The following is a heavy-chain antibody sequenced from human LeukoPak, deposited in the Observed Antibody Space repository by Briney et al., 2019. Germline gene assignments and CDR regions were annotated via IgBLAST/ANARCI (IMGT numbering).Heavy chain of an antibody. CDR1: GGTFSSCA. CDR2: IIPIFGIA. CDR3: AREYSSSSFDY. V-gene: IGHV1-69*04. Sequence: SVKVSCKASGGTFSSCAISWVRQAPGQGLEWMGRIIPIFGIANYAQKFQGRVTITADKSTSTAYMELSSLRSEDTAVYYCAREYSSSSFDYWGQGTLVTVSS. D-gene: IGHD6-6*01. J-gene: IGHJ4*02.